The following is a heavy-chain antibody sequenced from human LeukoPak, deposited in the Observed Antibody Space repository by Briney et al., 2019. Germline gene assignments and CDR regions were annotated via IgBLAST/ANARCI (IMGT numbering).Heavy chain of an antibody. V-gene: IGHV1-2*04. CDR3: ARDAGGYDILTGYFDL. CDR1: GYTFTRYY. J-gene: IGHJ2*01. CDR2: INPNSDGT. Sequence: ASVKVSYQASGYTFTRYYMHWVRQAPAPGLEGMGWINPNSDGTNYAQKLQGWETMTRDTTISTAYMELSRLRSDDTAVYYCARDAGGYDILTGYFDLWGRGTLVTVSS. D-gene: IGHD3-9*01.